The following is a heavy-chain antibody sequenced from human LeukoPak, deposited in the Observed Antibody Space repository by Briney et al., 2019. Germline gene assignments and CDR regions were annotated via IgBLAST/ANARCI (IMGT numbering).Heavy chain of an antibody. V-gene: IGHV4-30-4*01. CDR1: GGSIGSGDYY. J-gene: IGHJ6*02. D-gene: IGHD4-23*01. CDR3: ARGGTVANYYYYGMDV. CDR2: IYYSGST. Sequence: SETLSLTCTVSGGSIGSGDYYWSWIRQPPGKGLEWIGYIYYSGSTYYNPSLKSRVTISVDTSKNQFSLKLSSVTAADTAVYYCARGGTVANYYYYGMDVWGQGTTVTVPS.